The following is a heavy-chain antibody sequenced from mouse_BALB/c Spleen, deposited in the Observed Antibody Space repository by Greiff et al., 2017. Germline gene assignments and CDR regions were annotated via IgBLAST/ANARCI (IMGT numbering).Heavy chain of an antibody. V-gene: IGHV1S135*01. CDR3: AREGIGRLREDY. Sequence: VQPQQSGPELVKPGASVKVSRKASGYAFTSFNMYWGKQSHGKSLEWIGYIDPYNGGTSYNQKFKGKATLTVDKSSSTAYMHLNSLTSEDSAVYYCAREGIGRLREDYWGQGTSVTVSS. CDR1: GYAFTSFN. D-gene: IGHD2-2*01. J-gene: IGHJ4*01. CDR2: IDPYNGGT.